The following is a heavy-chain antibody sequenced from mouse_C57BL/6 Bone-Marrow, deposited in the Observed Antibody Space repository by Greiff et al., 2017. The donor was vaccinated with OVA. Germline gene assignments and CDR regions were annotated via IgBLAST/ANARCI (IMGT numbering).Heavy chain of an antibody. V-gene: IGHV1-82*01. CDR2: TYPGDGDT. CDR1: GYAFSSSW. CDR3: ARNGPITTVVATRDYFDY. J-gene: IGHJ2*01. Sequence: QVQLQQSGPELVKPGASVKISCKASGYAFSSSWMNWVKQRPGKGLEWIGRTYPGDGDTNYNGKFKGKATLTADKSSSTAYMQLSSLTSEDSAVYFCARNGPITTVVATRDYFDYWGQGTTLTVSS. D-gene: IGHD1-1*01.